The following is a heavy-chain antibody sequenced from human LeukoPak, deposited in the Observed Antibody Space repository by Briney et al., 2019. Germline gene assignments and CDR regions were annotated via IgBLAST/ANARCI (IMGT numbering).Heavy chain of an antibody. CDR2: IIPIFGTA. CDR3: ARALDIVVVPAAKGYYYYMDV. CDR1: GGTFSSYA. D-gene: IGHD2-2*01. J-gene: IGHJ6*03. Sequence: ASVKVSCKASGGTFSSYAISWVRQAPGQGLEWMGGIIPIFGTANYAQKFQGRVTITTDESTSTAYMELSSLRSEDTAVYYCARALDIVVVPAAKGYYYYMDVWGKGTTVTVSS. V-gene: IGHV1-69*05.